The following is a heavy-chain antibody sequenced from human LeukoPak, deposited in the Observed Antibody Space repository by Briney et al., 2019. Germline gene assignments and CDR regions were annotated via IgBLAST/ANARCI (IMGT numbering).Heavy chain of an antibody. J-gene: IGHJ4*02. D-gene: IGHD3-22*01. CDR2: ISGSGGST. V-gene: IGHV3-23*01. Sequence: SGGSLRLSCAASGFTFSSYAMSWVRQAPGKGLEWVSAISGSGGSTYYADSVKGRFTISRDNSKNTLYLQMNSLRAADTAVYCCATQKKTYYYDSSGYYGDYWGQGTLVTVSS. CDR1: GFTFSSYA. CDR3: ATQKKTYYYDSSGYYGDY.